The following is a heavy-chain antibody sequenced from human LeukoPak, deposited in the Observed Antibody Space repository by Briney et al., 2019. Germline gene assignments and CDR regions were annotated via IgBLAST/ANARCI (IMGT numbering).Heavy chain of an antibody. CDR1: GYSFTSYW. V-gene: IGHV5-51*01. Sequence: GESLKISCKGSGYSFTSYWLGWVRQMPGKGLEWMGIIYPGDSDTRYSPSFQGQVTISVDKSISTAYLQWSSLKASDTAMYYCASPIHYYDSSGYYPYYFDYWGQGTLVTVSS. CDR3: ASPIHYYDSSGYYPYYFDY. CDR2: IYPGDSDT. D-gene: IGHD3-22*01. J-gene: IGHJ4*02.